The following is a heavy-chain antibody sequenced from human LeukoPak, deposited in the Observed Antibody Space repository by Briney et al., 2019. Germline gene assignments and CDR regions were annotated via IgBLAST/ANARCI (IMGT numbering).Heavy chain of an antibody. Sequence: SETLSLTCAGYGASFSGYYWSWIRQPPGKGLEWIGEINHSGSTNYNPSLKSRVTISVDTSKNQFSLKLSSVTAADTAVYYCASYCSSTSCRLDYWGQGTLVTVSS. J-gene: IGHJ4*02. CDR1: GASFSGYY. CDR3: ASYCSSTSCRLDY. V-gene: IGHV4-34*01. CDR2: INHSGST. D-gene: IGHD2-2*01.